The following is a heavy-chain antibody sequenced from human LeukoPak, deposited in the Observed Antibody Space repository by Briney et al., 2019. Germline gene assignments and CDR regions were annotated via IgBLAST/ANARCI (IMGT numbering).Heavy chain of an antibody. Sequence: PETLSLTCTVSGGSISTISYYWGWIRQPPGNGLEWIGSLYYSGSTYYNPSLKSRVTISVDTSKNQFSLKLTSVTAADTAVYYCARNVPSPSHHFDIWGQGTMVTVSS. D-gene: IGHD1-1*01. CDR3: ARNVPSPSHHFDI. CDR2: LYYSGST. V-gene: IGHV4-39*01. CDR1: GGSISTISYY. J-gene: IGHJ3*02.